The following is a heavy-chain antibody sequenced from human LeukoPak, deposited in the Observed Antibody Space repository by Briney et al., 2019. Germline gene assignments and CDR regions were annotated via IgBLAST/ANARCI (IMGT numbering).Heavy chain of an antibody. Sequence: PGGSLRLSRAASGFTFSNAWMSWVRQAPGKGLEWVGRIKSKTDGGTTDYAAPVKGRFTISRDDSKNTLYLQMNSLKTEDTAVYYCLGIYDFQYHWGAFDIWGQGTMVTVSS. CDR2: IKSKTDGGTT. J-gene: IGHJ3*02. D-gene: IGHD3-3*01. V-gene: IGHV3-15*01. CDR1: GFTFSNAW. CDR3: LGIYDFQYHWGAFDI.